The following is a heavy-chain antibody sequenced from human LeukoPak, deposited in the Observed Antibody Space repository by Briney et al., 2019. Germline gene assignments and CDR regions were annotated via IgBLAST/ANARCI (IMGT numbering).Heavy chain of an antibody. CDR3: ARGRGYYYYYYIDV. CDR2: INHSGST. V-gene: IGHV4-34*01. Sequence: SETLSLTCAVYGGSFSGYYWSWIRQPPGKGLEWIGEINHSGSTNYNPSLKSRVTISVDTSKNQFSLKLSSVTAADTAVYYCARGRGYYYYYYIDVWGKGTTVTVSS. J-gene: IGHJ6*03. CDR1: GGSFSGYY. D-gene: IGHD1-26*01.